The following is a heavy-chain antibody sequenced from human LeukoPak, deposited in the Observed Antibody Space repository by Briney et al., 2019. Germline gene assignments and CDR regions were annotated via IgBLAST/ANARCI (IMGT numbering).Heavy chain of an antibody. V-gene: IGHV3-66*01. Sequence: GGSLRLSCAASGFTVSSNYMSWVRQAPGKGLEWVSVIYSGGSTYYADSVKGRFTISRDNSKNTLYLQMNSLRAEDTAVYYCARDAPRTMVRGVRGYFDYWGQGTLVTVSS. CDR1: GFTVSSNY. D-gene: IGHD3-10*01. J-gene: IGHJ4*02. CDR3: ARDAPRTMVRGVRGYFDY. CDR2: IYSGGST.